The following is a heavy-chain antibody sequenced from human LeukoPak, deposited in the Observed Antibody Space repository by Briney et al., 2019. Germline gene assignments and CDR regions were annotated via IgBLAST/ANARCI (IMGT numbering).Heavy chain of an antibody. J-gene: IGHJ4*02. CDR1: GGSISSYY. CDR2: IYYSGST. V-gene: IGHV4-59*01. CDR3: AIHRGYHITHPSFDY. Sequence: SETLSLTCTVSGGSISSYYWSWIRQPPGKGLEWIGYIYYSGSTNYNPSLKSRVTISVDTSKNQSSLKLSSVTAADTAVYYCAIHRGYHITHPSFDYWGQGTLVTVSS. D-gene: IGHD5-12*01.